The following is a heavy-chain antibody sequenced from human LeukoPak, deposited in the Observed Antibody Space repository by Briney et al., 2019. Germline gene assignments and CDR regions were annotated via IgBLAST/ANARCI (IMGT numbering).Heavy chain of an antibody. J-gene: IGHJ4*02. CDR1: GFTFANYA. CDR2: ISDSGRNT. Sequence: GGSLRLSCAASGFTFANYAMSWVRQAPGKGLEWVSAISDSGRNTYDADSVKGRFTISRDDSTNTLYLQMNSLRAEDTAVYYCAKDRVRQRLVRELDHWGQGTLVTISS. D-gene: IGHD6-13*01. V-gene: IGHV3-23*01. CDR3: AKDRVRQRLVRELDH.